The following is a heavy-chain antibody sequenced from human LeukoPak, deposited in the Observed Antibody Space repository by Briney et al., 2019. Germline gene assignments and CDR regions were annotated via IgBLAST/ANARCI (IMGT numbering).Heavy chain of an antibody. CDR3: ARSDTIFGVGDY. J-gene: IGHJ4*02. D-gene: IGHD3-3*01. CDR1: GFTFSSYA. Sequence: PGRSLRLSCAASGFTFSSYAMHWVRQAPGKGLEWVAVISYDGSNKYYADSVKGRFTISRDNSKNTLYLQMNSLRAEDTAVYYCARSDTIFGVGDYWGQGTLVTVSS. V-gene: IGHV3-30-3*01. CDR2: ISYDGSNK.